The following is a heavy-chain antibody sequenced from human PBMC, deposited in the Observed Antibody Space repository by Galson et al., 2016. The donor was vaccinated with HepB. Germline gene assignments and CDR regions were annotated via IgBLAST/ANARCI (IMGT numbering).Heavy chain of an antibody. D-gene: IGHD3-10*01. V-gene: IGHV4-34*01. Sequence: LPCAVSGGSFSDYFWSWIRQPPGKGPEWIGEINHSGNTIYNPSLRSRVSISVDASKDHFSLKISSVTAADTAVYYCARGRRRFRELLNYYFYGMDVWGKGTTVTVPS. CDR1: GGSFSDYF. CDR2: INHSGNT. J-gene: IGHJ6*04. CDR3: ARGRRRFRELLNYYFYGMDV.